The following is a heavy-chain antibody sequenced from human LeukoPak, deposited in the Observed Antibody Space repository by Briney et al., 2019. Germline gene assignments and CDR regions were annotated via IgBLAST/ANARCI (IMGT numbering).Heavy chain of an antibody. CDR1: DYSISSGYY. CDR2: IYYSGNT. J-gene: IGHJ5*02. CDR3: AGRENWFDP. V-gene: IGHV4-38-2*02. Sequence: SETLSLTCTVSDYSISSGYYWGWIRQPPGKGLEWIGSIYYSGNTYYNASHKSRVTISVDTSKNQFSLKLSSVTAADTAVYYCAGRENWFDPWGQGTLVTVSS.